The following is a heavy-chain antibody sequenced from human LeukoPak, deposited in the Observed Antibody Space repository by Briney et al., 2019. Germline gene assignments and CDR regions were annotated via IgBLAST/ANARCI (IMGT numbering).Heavy chain of an antibody. D-gene: IGHD3-22*01. CDR1: GFTVSSNY. CDR2: IYSGGGT. J-gene: IGHJ3*02. Sequence: GGSLRLSCAASGFTVSSNYMSWVRQAPGKGLEWVSIIYSGGGTFYAASVKGRFTISRDNAKNSLYLQMNSLRAEDTAVYYCARDRSQGSDSSGYYPDALNIWGQGTMVTVSS. CDR3: ARDRSQGSDSSGYYPDALNI. V-gene: IGHV3-53*01.